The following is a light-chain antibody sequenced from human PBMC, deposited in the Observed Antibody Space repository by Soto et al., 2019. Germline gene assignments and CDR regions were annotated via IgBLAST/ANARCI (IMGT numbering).Light chain of an antibody. V-gene: IGKV3-20*01. CDR1: QSVSSGY. J-gene: IGKJ4*01. CDR3: QQYGSSPLS. Sequence: EIMLTQSPGTLSLSPGERATLSCRASQSVSSGYLAWYQQKPGQAPRLLIYGASNRATGIPDRFSGSGSGTDFTLTISRLEPEDFAVYYCQQYGSSPLSFGGGTKVEIK. CDR2: GAS.